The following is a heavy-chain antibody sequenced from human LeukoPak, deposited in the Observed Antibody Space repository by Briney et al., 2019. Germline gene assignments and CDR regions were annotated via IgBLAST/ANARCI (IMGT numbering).Heavy chain of an antibody. J-gene: IGHJ5*02. D-gene: IGHD3-22*01. CDR2: IWYDGSNK. CDR3: ARARNDYDSSGFSALDL. Sequence: PGGSLRLSCAASGFTFSSYGMHWVRQAPGKGLGWVAVIWYDGSNKYCADSVKGRFTISRDNSKNTLYLQVNSLRAEDTAVYYCARARNDYDSSGFSALDLWGQGTLVTVSS. V-gene: IGHV3-33*01. CDR1: GFTFSSYG.